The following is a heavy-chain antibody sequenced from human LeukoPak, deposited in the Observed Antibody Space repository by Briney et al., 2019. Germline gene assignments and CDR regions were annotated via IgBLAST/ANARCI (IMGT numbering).Heavy chain of an antibody. J-gene: IGHJ4*02. CDR3: ATRSRGYSYGGFDY. CDR2: INWSGGST. V-gene: IGHV3-20*04. CDR1: GFTFNTYS. Sequence: GGSLRLSCEASGFTFNTYSMNWARQAPGKGLEWVSGINWSGGSTGYADSVKGRFTISRDNAKNSLYLQMNSLRVEDTALYYCATRSRGYSYGGFDYWGQGTLVTVSS. D-gene: IGHD5-18*01.